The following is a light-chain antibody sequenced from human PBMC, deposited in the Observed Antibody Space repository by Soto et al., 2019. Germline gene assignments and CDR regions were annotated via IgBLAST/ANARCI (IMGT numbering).Light chain of an antibody. CDR2: GAS. CDR1: QGISSN. CDR3: QHYNKWPFT. Sequence: EIVITQSPATLSVSPGERATLSCRASQGISSNLAWYQQKPGQAPRLLIFGASSRATGIPARFSGSGSGTEFTLTISSLQSEDFAVYYCQHYNKWPFTFGPGTKVDIK. J-gene: IGKJ3*01. V-gene: IGKV3-15*01.